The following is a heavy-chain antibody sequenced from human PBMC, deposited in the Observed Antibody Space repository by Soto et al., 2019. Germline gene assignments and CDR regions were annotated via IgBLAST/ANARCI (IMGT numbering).Heavy chain of an antibody. Sequence: QVQLVQSGAEVKKPGSSVKVSCKASGGTFSSYAISWVRQAPGQGLEWMGGIIPIFGTANYAQKFQGRVTITAXXSXSXXYMELSSLRSEDTAVYYCARRPHSSGWYGTWYFDLWGRGTLVTVSS. CDR1: GGTFSSYA. CDR2: IIPIFGTA. V-gene: IGHV1-69*12. D-gene: IGHD6-19*01. CDR3: ARRPHSSGWYGTWYFDL. J-gene: IGHJ2*01.